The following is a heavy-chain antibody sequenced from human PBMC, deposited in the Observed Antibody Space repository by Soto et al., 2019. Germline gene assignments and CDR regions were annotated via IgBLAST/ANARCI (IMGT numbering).Heavy chain of an antibody. J-gene: IGHJ4*02. D-gene: IGHD2-15*01. CDR1: GFSFTSYA. CDR3: AKPISVGPRQIQAFDY. V-gene: IGHV3-23*01. CDR2: ISGRDGST. Sequence: GGSLRLSCAASGFSFTSYAKSWVRQAPGKGLEWVSTISGRDGSTYYADSVKGRFTISRDNSKNTLYLQMNSLRAEDTAVYYCAKPISVGPRQIQAFDYWGQGTLVTVSS.